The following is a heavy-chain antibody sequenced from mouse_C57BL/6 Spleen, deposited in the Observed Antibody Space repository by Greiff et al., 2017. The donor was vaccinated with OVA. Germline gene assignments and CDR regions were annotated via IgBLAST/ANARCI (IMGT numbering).Heavy chain of an antibody. CDR3: ARADYDLYAMDY. Sequence: EVQGVESGPELVKPGASVKMYCKASGYTFTDYNMHWVKQSHGKSLEWIGYINPNNGGTSYNQKFKGKATLTVNKSSSTAYMELRSLTSEDSAVYYCARADYDLYAMDYWGQGTSVTVSS. CDR1: GYTFTDYN. J-gene: IGHJ4*01. V-gene: IGHV1-22*01. D-gene: IGHD2-4*01. CDR2: INPNNGGT.